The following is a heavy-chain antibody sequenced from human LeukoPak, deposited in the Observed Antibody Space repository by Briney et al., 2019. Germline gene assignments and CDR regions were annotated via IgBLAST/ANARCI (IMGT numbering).Heavy chain of an antibody. CDR3: ARGATMVRGVIPRFDP. Sequence: PGGSLRLSCAASGFTFSSYGMHWVRQAPGKGLEWVAVIWYDGSNKYYADSVKGRFTISRDNAKNTLYLQMNSLRAEDTAVYYCARGATMVRGVIPRFDPWGQGTLVTVSS. V-gene: IGHV3-33*01. J-gene: IGHJ5*02. CDR2: IWYDGSNK. CDR1: GFTFSSYG. D-gene: IGHD3-10*01.